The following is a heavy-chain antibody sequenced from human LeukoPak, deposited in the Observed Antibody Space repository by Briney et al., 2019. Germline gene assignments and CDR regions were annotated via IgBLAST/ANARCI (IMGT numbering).Heavy chain of an antibody. D-gene: IGHD2-15*01. V-gene: IGHV3-33*06. Sequence: GESLRLSCAASGFTFSSYGMHWVRQAPGKGLEWVAVIWYDESNKYYADSVKGRFTISRDNSKNTLYLQMNSLRAEDTAVYYCAKSLEVAAEFYFDYWGQGTLVTVSS. CDR2: IWYDESNK. CDR1: GFTFSSYG. CDR3: AKSLEVAAEFYFDY. J-gene: IGHJ4*02.